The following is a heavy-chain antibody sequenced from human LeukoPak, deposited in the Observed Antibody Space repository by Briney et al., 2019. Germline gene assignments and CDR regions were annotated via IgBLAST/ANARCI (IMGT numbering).Heavy chain of an antibody. CDR3: ARAIRASSSSCNDF. CDR1: GFTFSTYW. V-gene: IGHV3-7*05. J-gene: IGHJ4*02. Sequence: ESGGSLRLSCAASGFTFSTYWMSWVRQAPGKGLEWVANIKPDGSKKHYVGSVKGRFTISRDNAENSLYLQMNSLGAEDTAVYYCARAIRASSSSCNDFWGQGTLVTVSS. D-gene: IGHD2-2*01. CDR2: IKPDGSKK.